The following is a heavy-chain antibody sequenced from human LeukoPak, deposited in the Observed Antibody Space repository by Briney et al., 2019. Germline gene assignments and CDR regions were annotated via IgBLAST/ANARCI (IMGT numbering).Heavy chain of an antibody. CDR3: ARSDRYDSNGYYDY. CDR2: ISISGTTI. Sequence: PGGSLRLSCAASGLTFSDYYINWIRQARGKWREWVSYISISGTTIYYAYSVKRRFTISRDNAKNSLYLQMNRLRAEDTAVYYCARSDRYDSNGYYDYWGQGTLVTVSS. CDR1: GLTFSDYY. V-gene: IGHV3-11*01. J-gene: IGHJ4*02. D-gene: IGHD3-22*01.